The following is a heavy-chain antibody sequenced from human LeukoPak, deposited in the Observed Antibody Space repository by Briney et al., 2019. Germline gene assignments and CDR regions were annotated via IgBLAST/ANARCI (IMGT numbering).Heavy chain of an antibody. CDR1: GSSMSDSY. J-gene: IGHJ3*01. CDR3: ARILDRDV. D-gene: IGHD3-22*01. CDR2: IHAIGST. Sequence: SETLSLTCSVSGSSMSDSYWYWIRHSAATGMEWIGRIHAIGSTNYNPFLESRVIMSLDMSKRQFSLTLSAVTAADTATYHCARILDRDVWGQGTLVTVSP. V-gene: IGHV4-4*07.